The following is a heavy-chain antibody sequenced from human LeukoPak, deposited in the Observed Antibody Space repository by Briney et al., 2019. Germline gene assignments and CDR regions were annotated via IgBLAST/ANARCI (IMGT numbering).Heavy chain of an antibody. V-gene: IGHV3-30-3*01. D-gene: IGHD6-19*01. Sequence: PGGSLRLSCAASGFTFSSYAMHWVRQAPGKGLEWVAVISYDGSNKYYADSVKGRFTISRDNAKNSLYLQMNSLRDEDTAVYYCARLLKAGYSSGWYDYWGQGTLVTVSS. CDR2: ISYDGSNK. CDR3: ARLLKAGYSSGWYDY. CDR1: GFTFSSYA. J-gene: IGHJ4*02.